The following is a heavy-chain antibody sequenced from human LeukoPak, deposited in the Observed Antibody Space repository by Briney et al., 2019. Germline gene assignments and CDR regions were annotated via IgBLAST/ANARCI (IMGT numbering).Heavy chain of an antibody. CDR3: ARGHENYYYYDGMDV. CDR2: IIPILGIA. V-gene: IGHV1-69*04. Sequence: SVTVSCKASGGTFSSYAISWVRQAPGQGLEWMGRIIPILGIANYAQKFQGRVTITADKSTSTAYMVLSSLRSEDTAGYYCARGHENYYYYDGMDVWGQGTTVTVSS. J-gene: IGHJ6*02. CDR1: GGTFSSYA.